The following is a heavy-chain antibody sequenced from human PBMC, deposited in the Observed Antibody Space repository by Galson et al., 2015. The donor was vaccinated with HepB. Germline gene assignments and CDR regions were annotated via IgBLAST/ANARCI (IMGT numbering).Heavy chain of an antibody. CDR2: IIPIFGTA. J-gene: IGHJ5*02. D-gene: IGHD6-13*01. CDR1: GGTFSSYA. CDR3: ARDVQQLSPYNWFDP. Sequence: SVKVSCKASGGTFSSYAISWVRQAPGQGLEWMGGIIPIFGTANYAQKFQGRVTITADESTSTAYTELSSLRSEDTAVYYCARDVQQLSPYNWFDPWGQGTLVTVSS. V-gene: IGHV1-69*13.